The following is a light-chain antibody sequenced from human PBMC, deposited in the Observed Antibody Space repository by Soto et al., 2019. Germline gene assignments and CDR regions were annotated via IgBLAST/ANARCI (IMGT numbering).Light chain of an antibody. CDR2: AAS. Sequence: DIQMTQSPSSLSASVGDTVTITCRASQGISNYLAWYQQKPGQVPNLLIYAASTLQSGVPSRFSGSGSGTDFTLTIIGLRPEDVATYYCQKYNNAPRTFGQGTKVEI. V-gene: IGKV1-27*01. J-gene: IGKJ1*01. CDR3: QKYNNAPRT. CDR1: QGISNY.